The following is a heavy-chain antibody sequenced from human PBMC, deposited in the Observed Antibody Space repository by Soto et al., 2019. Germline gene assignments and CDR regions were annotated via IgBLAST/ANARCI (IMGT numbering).Heavy chain of an antibody. D-gene: IGHD3-22*01. Sequence: SVKGRFTISRDNAKNSLYLQMNSLRDEDTAVYYCARNYYYDSSGYSDLRTPCVGYWGQGTLVTVSS. V-gene: IGHV3-48*02. J-gene: IGHJ4*02. CDR3: ARNYYYDSSGYSDLRTPCVGY.